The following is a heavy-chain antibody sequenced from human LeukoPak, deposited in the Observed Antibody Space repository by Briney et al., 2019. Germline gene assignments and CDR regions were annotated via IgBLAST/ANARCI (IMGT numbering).Heavy chain of an antibody. D-gene: IGHD6-6*01. CDR3: ARGLAAPPPYYYYYYMDV. V-gene: IGHV4-4*07. CDR2: IYTSGST. Sequence: SETLSLTCTVSGGSISSYYWSWIRQPAGKGLEWIGRIYTSGSTNYNPSLKSRVTMSVDTSKNQFSLKLSSVTAADTAVYYCARGLAAPPPYYYYYYMDVWGKGTTVTVSS. CDR1: GGSISSYY. J-gene: IGHJ6*03.